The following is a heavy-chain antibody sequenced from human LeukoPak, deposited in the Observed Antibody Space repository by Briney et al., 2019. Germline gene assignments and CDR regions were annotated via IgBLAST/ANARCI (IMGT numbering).Heavy chain of an antibody. Sequence: PGGSLRLSCAASGFTFSSYAMSWVRQAPGKGLEWVSAISGSGGSTYYADSVKGRFTISRDNSKNTLYLQMNSLRAEDTAVYYCAKDFHGSGRWGVDYWGQGTLVTVSS. CDR3: AKDFHGSGRWGVDY. D-gene: IGHD3-10*01. J-gene: IGHJ4*02. CDR2: ISGSGGST. CDR1: GFTFSSYA. V-gene: IGHV3-23*01.